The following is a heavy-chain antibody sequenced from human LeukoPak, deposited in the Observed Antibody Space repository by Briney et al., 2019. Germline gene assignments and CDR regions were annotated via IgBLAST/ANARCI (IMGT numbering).Heavy chain of an antibody. CDR2: ISGGGDIT. CDR3: VREDTPATANY. V-gene: IGHV3-23*01. J-gene: IGHJ4*02. Sequence: GSLRLSCAASGFNFANHAMSWVRQTPGKGLEWVSAISGGGDITYYADSVTGRFTISRDNSKDTLFLQMHSLRPGDTAVYYCVREDTPATANYWGQGTLVTISS. CDR1: GFNFANHA. D-gene: IGHD2-21*02.